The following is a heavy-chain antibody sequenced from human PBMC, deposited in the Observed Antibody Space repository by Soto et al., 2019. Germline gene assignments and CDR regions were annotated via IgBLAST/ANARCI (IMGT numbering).Heavy chain of an antibody. Sequence: GGSLRLSCAASGFTFSSYAMSWVRQAPGKGLEWVSAISGSGGSTYYADSVKGRFTISRDNSKNTLYLQMNSLRAEDTAVYYCAKSEGHWGMATTLSIFRHHFFDYWGQGTLVTVSS. CDR3: AKSEGHWGMATTLSIFRHHFFDY. J-gene: IGHJ4*02. V-gene: IGHV3-23*01. CDR1: GFTFSSYA. D-gene: IGHD3-16*01. CDR2: ISGSGGST.